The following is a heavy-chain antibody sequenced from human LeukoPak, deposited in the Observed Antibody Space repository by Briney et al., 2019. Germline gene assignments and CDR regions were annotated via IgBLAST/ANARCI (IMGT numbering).Heavy chain of an antibody. Sequence: PGGSLRLSCAASGFTFSSYAMHWVRQAPGKGLEYVSAISSNGGSTYYANSVKGRFTISGDNSKNTLYLQMGSLRAEDMAVYYCARLVGGSLYFDYWGQGTLVTVSS. CDR2: ISSNGGST. CDR3: ARLVGGSLYFDY. CDR1: GFTFSSYA. D-gene: IGHD1-26*01. J-gene: IGHJ4*02. V-gene: IGHV3-64*01.